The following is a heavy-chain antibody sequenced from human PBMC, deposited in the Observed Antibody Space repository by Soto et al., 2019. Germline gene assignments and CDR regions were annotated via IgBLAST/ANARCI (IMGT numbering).Heavy chain of an antibody. D-gene: IGHD5-12*01. CDR3: ARGYSGYDAIDY. CDR2: ISYDGSNK. V-gene: IGHV3-30-3*01. Sequence: QVQLVESGGGVVQPGRSLRLSCAASGFTFSSYAMHWVRQAPGKGLEWVAVISYDGSNKYYADSVKGRFTISRDNSKNTLYLQMNSRRAEDTAVYYCARGYSGYDAIDYWGQGTLVTVSS. J-gene: IGHJ4*02. CDR1: GFTFSSYA.